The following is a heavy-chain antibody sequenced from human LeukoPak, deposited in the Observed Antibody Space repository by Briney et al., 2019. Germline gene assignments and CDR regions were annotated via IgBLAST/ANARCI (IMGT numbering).Heavy chain of an antibody. Sequence: PSETLSLTCAVYGGSFSGYYWSWIRQPPGKGLEWIGEINHSGSTNYNPSLKSRVTISVDTSKNQFSLKLSSVTAADTAAYYCASSPWTAAGLDYWGQGTLVTVSS. J-gene: IGHJ4*02. CDR2: INHSGST. CDR3: ASSPWTAAGLDY. V-gene: IGHV4-34*01. CDR1: GGSFSGYY. D-gene: IGHD6-13*01.